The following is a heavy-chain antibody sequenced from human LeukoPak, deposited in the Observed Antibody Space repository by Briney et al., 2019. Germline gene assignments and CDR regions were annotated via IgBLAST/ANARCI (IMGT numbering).Heavy chain of an antibody. CDR3: ARDGRGYSYGYGDY. J-gene: IGHJ4*02. CDR1: GYTFTSYG. V-gene: IGHV1-18*01. CDR2: ISTYNDNT. D-gene: IGHD5-18*01. Sequence: ASVKVSCKASGYTFTSYGISWVRQAPGQGLEWMGWISTYNDNTNYVQKLQGRVTMTTDTSTSTAYMELRSLRSDDTAVYYCARDGRGYSYGYGDYWGQGTLVTVSS.